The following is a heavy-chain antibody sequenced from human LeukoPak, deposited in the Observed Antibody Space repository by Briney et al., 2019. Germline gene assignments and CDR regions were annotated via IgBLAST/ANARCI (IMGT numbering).Heavy chain of an antibody. J-gene: IGHJ4*02. V-gene: IGHV1-2*02. Sequence: GASVKVSCKASGHTFTGYYMHWVRQAPGQGLEWMGWINPNSGGTNYAQKFQGRVTMTRDTSISAAYMELSRLRSDDTAVYYCARSIAAAGGDIDYWGQGTLVTVSS. CDR3: ARSIAAAGGDIDY. CDR2: INPNSGGT. CDR1: GHTFTGYY. D-gene: IGHD6-13*01.